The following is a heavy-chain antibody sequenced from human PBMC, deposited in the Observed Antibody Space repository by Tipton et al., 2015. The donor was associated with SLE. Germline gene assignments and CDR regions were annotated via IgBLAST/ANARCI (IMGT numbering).Heavy chain of an antibody. CDR1: GGSISSGGYF. CDR2: IHYSGTT. D-gene: IGHD3-3*01. V-gene: IGHV4-31*03. J-gene: IGHJ4*02. CDR3: VRDFWQVFDS. Sequence: TLSLTCTVSGGSISSGGYFWSWIRQHPGKGLEWIGYIHYSGTTHYNPSLETRVSISVDPSKSQFSLRLTSVAVADTAVYFCVRDFWQVFDSWGRGTLVTVSS.